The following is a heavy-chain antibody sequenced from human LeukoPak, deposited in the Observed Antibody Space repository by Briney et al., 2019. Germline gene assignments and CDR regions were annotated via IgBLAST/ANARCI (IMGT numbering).Heavy chain of an antibody. CDR1: GGSISSYY. Sequence: SETLSLTCTVSGGSISSYYWSWIRQPPGKGLEWIGYIYYSGSTNYNPSLKSRVTISVDTSKNQFSLKLSSVTAADTAVYYCARDTRGDYYDSSGYPFPGAFDIGGQGTMVTVS. J-gene: IGHJ3*02. D-gene: IGHD3-22*01. V-gene: IGHV4-59*12. CDR2: IYYSGST. CDR3: ARDTRGDYYDSSGYPFPGAFDI.